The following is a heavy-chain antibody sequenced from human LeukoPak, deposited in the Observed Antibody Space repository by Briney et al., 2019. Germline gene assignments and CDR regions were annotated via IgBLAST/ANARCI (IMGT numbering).Heavy chain of an antibody. CDR1: GGTFSSYA. J-gene: IGHJ4*02. CDR3: ARDKIAVAGKGFDY. D-gene: IGHD6-19*01. CDR2: MNPNSGNT. Sequence: ASVKVSCKASGGTFSSYAINWVRQATGQGLEWMGWMNPNSGNTGYAQKFQGRVTMTRNTSISTAHMELSSLRSEDTAVYYCARDKIAVAGKGFDYWGQGTLVTVSS. V-gene: IGHV1-8*02.